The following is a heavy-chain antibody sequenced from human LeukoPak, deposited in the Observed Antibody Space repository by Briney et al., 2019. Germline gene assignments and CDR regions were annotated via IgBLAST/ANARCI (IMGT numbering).Heavy chain of an antibody. CDR1: GYTFTGYY. CDR3: ARVGLARIAAPVGYFDY. V-gene: IGHV1-2*02. Sequence: ASVKVSCKASGYTFTGYYMHWVRQAPGQGLEWMGWINPNSGGTNYAQKFQGRVTMTRDTSISTAYMELSRLRSDDTAVYYCARVGLARIAAPVGYFDYWGQGTLVTVSS. CDR2: INPNSGGT. J-gene: IGHJ4*02. D-gene: IGHD6-13*01.